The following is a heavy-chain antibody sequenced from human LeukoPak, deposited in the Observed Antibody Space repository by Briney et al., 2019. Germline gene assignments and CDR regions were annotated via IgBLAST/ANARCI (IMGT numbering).Heavy chain of an antibody. J-gene: IGHJ3*02. CDR2: INHSGST. V-gene: IGHV4-34*01. CDR3: AISGNYFSRDAFDI. CDR1: GGSFSGYY. D-gene: IGHD1-26*01. Sequence: SETLSLTCAVYGGSFSGYYWSWIRQPPGKGLEWIGEINHSGSTNYNPSLKSRVTISGDTSKHHFSLELRSVTAANTAVYYCAISGNYFSRDAFDIWGQGTMVTVSS.